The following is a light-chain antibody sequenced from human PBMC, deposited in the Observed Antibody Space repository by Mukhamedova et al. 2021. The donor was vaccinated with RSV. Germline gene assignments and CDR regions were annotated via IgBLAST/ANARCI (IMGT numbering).Light chain of an antibody. V-gene: IGLV2-11*03. CDR2: DVS. Sequence: TGTSSDVGGYNYVSWYQQYPGKAPKLMIYDVSKRPSGVPDRFSGSKSGNTASLTISGLQAEDEAYYYCCSYAGSYTYVIFGGGT. J-gene: IGLJ2*01. CDR3: CSYAGSYTYVI. CDR1: SSDVGGYNY.